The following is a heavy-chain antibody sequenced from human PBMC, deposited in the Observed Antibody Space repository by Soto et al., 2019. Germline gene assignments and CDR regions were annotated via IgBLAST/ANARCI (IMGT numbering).Heavy chain of an antibody. CDR1: GFTFSSYA. V-gene: IGHV3-23*01. CDR3: AKVSSEYSYGYIDD. Sequence: GGSLRLSCAASGFTFSSYAMSWVRQAPGKGLEWVSAISGSGGSTYYADSVKGRFTISRDNSKNTLYLQMNSLRAEDTAVYYCAKVSSEYSYGYIDDWGQGTLVTVSS. D-gene: IGHD5-18*01. J-gene: IGHJ4*02. CDR2: ISGSGGST.